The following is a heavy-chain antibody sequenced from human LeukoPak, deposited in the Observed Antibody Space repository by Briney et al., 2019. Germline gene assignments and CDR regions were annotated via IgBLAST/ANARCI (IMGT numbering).Heavy chain of an antibody. CDR1: GFTFSSAW. D-gene: IGHD4-23*01. J-gene: IGHJ4*02. CDR3: ANIFGGNSHRSDY. Sequence: GGSLRLSCAPSGFTFSSAWMSWLRQAPPQGLDGLGRIKNKTDGGTTDYAAPVKGRFTISRYDSKDTLYLPMNSLKRDDTAVYYCANIFGGNSHRSDYWGQGPLVTVSS. V-gene: IGHV3-15*01. CDR2: IKNKTDGGTT.